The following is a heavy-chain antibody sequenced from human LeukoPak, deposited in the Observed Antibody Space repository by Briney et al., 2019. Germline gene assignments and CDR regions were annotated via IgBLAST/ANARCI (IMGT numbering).Heavy chain of an antibody. Sequence: QLGWSLRLSCEAAGFTFSSYGRPWVRQAPGKGLEGVAFIRYDGSNKYYADSVKGRFTISRDNSKNTLYLQMNSLRAEDTAGYYWAKGRETTVNPPFDWGQGTLVTVSS. D-gene: IGHD4-17*01. CDR1: GFTFSSYG. CDR3: AKGRETTVNPPFD. J-gene: IGHJ4*02. CDR2: IRYDGSNK. V-gene: IGHV3-30*02.